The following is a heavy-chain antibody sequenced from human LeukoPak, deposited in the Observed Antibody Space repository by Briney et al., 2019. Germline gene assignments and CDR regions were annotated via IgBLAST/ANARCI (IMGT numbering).Heavy chain of an antibody. V-gene: IGHV3-48*01. D-gene: IGHD3-9*01. CDR3: ARGVRDILSGYYTDYYFYYMDV. Sequence: GGSLRLSCAASGFTFSSYSMNWVRQAPGKGLEWVSFISSSLDSNIYYADSVKGRFTIPRDNAKNSLYLQMNSLRAEDTAVYYCARGVRDILSGYYTDYYFYYMDVWGKGTTVTVSS. CDR1: GFTFSSYS. CDR2: ISSSLDSNI. J-gene: IGHJ6*03.